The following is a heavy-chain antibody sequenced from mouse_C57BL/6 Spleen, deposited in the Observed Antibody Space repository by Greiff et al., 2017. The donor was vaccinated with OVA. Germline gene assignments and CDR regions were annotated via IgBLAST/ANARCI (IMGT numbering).Heavy chain of an antibody. D-gene: IGHD2-14*01. Sequence: EVQLVESGGGLVKPGGSLKLSCAASGFTFSDYGMHWVRQAPEQGLEWVAYISSGSSTIYYADTVKGRFTISRDNAKNTLFLQMTSLRSEDTAMYYCARQRYTWFAYWGQGTLVTVSA. CDR2: ISSGSSTI. J-gene: IGHJ3*01. V-gene: IGHV5-17*01. CDR1: GFTFSDYG. CDR3: ARQRYTWFAY.